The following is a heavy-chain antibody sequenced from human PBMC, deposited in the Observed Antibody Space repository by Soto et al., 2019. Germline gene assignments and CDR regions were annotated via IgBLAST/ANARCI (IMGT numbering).Heavy chain of an antibody. CDR3: ARYDSSGYYWPYYYYGMDV. D-gene: IGHD3-22*01. J-gene: IGHJ6*02. CDR1: GLTFSTYS. Sequence: PGGSLRLSCAAAGLTFSTYSRNWVRQAPGKGLEWVSSISSSSSYIYYADSVKGRFTISRDNAKNSLYLQMNSLRAEDTAVYYCARYDSSGYYWPYYYYGMDVWGQGTTVTVSS. V-gene: IGHV3-21*01. CDR2: ISSSSSYI.